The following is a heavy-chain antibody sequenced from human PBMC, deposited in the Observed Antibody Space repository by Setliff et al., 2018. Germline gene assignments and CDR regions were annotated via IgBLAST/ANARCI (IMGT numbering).Heavy chain of an antibody. CDR2: IRYDGSNK. D-gene: IGHD6-13*01. V-gene: IGHV3-30*02. CDR3: AKDGVYSSSWYRALTSRAGFDY. CDR1: GFTFSSYG. Sequence: GGSLRLSCAASGFTFSSYGMHWVRQAPGKGLEWVAFIRYDGSNKYYADSVKGRFTISRDNSKNTLYLQMNSLRAEDTDVYYCAKDGVYSSSWYRALTSRAGFDYWGQGTLVTVS. J-gene: IGHJ4*02.